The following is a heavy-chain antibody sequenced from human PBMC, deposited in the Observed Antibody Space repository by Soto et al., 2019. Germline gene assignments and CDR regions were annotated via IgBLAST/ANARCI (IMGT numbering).Heavy chain of an antibody. D-gene: IGHD3-22*01. J-gene: IGHJ4*02. V-gene: IGHV3-74*01. CDR1: GFTFSSYW. CDR2: IKSDGSGA. CDR3: ARGVGDYHDGNGYLGRH. Sequence: EVQLVESGGDLVQPGGSLRLSCAASGFTFSSYWMHWVRQAPGKGLVWVSRIKSDGSGAIYADSVKGRFTVSRDNAKNTLYRLRDGLSTGDTAVYYCARGVGDYHDGNGYLGRHWGQGARVTVS.